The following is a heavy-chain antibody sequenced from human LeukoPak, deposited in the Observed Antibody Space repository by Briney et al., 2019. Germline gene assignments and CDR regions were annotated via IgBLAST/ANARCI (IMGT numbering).Heavy chain of an antibody. V-gene: IGHV3-30*02. CDR2: IRYDGSNK. D-gene: IGHD6-19*01. CDR1: GFTFSSYG. J-gene: IGHJ5*02. Sequence: GGSLRLSCAASGFTFSSYGMHWVRQAPGKGREWVAFIRYDGSNKYYADSVKGRFTISRDNSKNTLYLQMNSLRAEDTAVYYCAKGIGRQWLVPHWFDPWGQGTLVTVSS. CDR3: AKGIGRQWLVPHWFDP.